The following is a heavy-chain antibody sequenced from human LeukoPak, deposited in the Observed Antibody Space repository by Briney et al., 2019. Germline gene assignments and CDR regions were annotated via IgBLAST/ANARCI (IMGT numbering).Heavy chain of an antibody. Sequence: GGSLRLSYAASGFTFSSYAMSWVRQAPGKGLEWVSAISGSGGSTYYADSVKGRFTISRDNSKNTLYLQMNSLRAEDTAVYYCAKTGRAQPHFDYWGQGTLVTVSS. J-gene: IGHJ4*02. CDR1: GFTFSSYA. D-gene: IGHD3-10*01. CDR2: ISGSGGST. CDR3: AKTGRAQPHFDY. V-gene: IGHV3-23*01.